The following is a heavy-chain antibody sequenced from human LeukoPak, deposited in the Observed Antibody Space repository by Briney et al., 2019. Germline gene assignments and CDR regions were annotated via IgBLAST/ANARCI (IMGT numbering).Heavy chain of an antibody. V-gene: IGHV1-2*02. CDR1: GYTFTGYY. Sequence: ASVKVSCKASGYTFTGYYMHWVRQAPGQGLEWMGWINPNSGGTNYAQKFQGRVTMTTDTSTSTAYMELRSLRSDDTAVYYCARELYGRFEHWGQGTLVTVSS. CDR2: INPNSGGT. J-gene: IGHJ4*02. CDR3: ARELYGRFEH. D-gene: IGHD2-2*02.